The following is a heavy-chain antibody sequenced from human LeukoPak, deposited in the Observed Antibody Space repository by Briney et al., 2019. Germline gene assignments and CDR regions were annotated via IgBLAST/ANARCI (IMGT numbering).Heavy chain of an antibody. V-gene: IGHV3-11*01. CDR2: ISSSGSTI. CDR3: ARDINYDHVWGSYRTLDY. Sequence: GGSLRLSCAASGFTFSDYYMSWIRQAPGKGLEWVSYISSSGSTIYYADSVKGRFTISRDNAKNSLYLQMNSLRAEDTAVYYCARDINYDHVWGSYRTLDYWGQGTLVTVSS. J-gene: IGHJ4*02. D-gene: IGHD3-16*02. CDR1: GFTFSDYY.